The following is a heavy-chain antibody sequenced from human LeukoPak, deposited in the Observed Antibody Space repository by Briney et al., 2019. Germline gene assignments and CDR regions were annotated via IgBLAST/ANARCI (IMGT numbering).Heavy chain of an antibody. J-gene: IGHJ5*02. CDR2: IYYSGST. CDR3: GQNYYDSSGYPT. Sequence: PSETLSLTCTVSGGSISSYYWSWIRQPPGKGLEWIGYIYYSGSTNYNPSLKSRVTISVDTSKNQFSLKLSSVTAADTAVYYCGQNYYDSSGYPTWGQGTLVTVSS. CDR1: GGSISSYY. V-gene: IGHV4-59*12. D-gene: IGHD3-22*01.